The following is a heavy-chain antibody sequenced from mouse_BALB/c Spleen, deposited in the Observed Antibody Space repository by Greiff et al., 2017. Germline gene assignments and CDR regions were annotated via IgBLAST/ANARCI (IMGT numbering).Heavy chain of an antibody. CDR1: GFTFSSYA. D-gene: IGHD2-2*01. V-gene: IGHV5-6-5*01. Sequence: DVLLVESGGGLVKPGGSLKLSCAASGFTFSSYAMSWVRQTPEKRLEWVASISSGGSTYYPDSVKGRFTISRDNARNILYLQMSSLRSEDTAMYYCARGWGYDEGFAYWGQGTLVTVSA. CDR2: ISSGGST. CDR3: ARGWGYDEGFAY. J-gene: IGHJ3*01.